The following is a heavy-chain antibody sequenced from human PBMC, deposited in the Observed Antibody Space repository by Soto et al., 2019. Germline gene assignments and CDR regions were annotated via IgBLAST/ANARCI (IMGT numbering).Heavy chain of an antibody. V-gene: IGHV1-69*13. Sequence: GASVKVSYQASGGTFSSYAISWVRQAPGQGLEWMGGIIPIFGTANYAQKFQGRVTITADESTSTAYMELSSLRSEDTAVYYCARAGYGDYHYYGMDVWGQGTTVTVSS. D-gene: IGHD4-17*01. CDR3: ARAGYGDYHYYGMDV. CDR2: IIPIFGTA. J-gene: IGHJ6*02. CDR1: GGTFSSYA.